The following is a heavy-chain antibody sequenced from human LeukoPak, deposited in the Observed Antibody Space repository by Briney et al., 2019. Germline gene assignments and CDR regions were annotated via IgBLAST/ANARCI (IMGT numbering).Heavy chain of an antibody. Sequence: RGASVKVSCKASGYTFTSYAMHWVRQAPGQRLEWMGWINAGNGNTKYSQKFQGRVTITRDTSTSTVYMELSSLRSEDTAVYYCARAGGWGLWFGPDYWGQGTLVTVSS. J-gene: IGHJ4*02. CDR1: GYTFTSYA. V-gene: IGHV1-3*01. CDR2: INAGNGNT. D-gene: IGHD3-10*01. CDR3: ARAGGWGLWFGPDY.